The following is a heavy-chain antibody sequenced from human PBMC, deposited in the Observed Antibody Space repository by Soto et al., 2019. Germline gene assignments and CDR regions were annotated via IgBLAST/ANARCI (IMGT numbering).Heavy chain of an antibody. Sequence: QVQLVESGGGLVKPGGSLRLSCAVSGFTFTDYYMSWIRQAPRKGLEWVSYISSSGGTRYYAESVQGRFTIARDDAKNFLYLQMNSLRVDDTAVYYCARRFDLWGRGALVTVSS. J-gene: IGHJ2*01. CDR2: ISSSGGTR. CDR3: ARRFDL. V-gene: IGHV3-11*01. CDR1: GFTFTDYY.